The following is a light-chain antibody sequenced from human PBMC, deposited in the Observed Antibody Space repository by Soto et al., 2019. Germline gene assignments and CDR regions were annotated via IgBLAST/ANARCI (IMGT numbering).Light chain of an antibody. CDR1: SSDVADYNY. CDR2: EVS. Sequence: QSVLTQPASVSGSPGQSITISCTGTSSDVADYNYVSWYQHHPGKGPKLIIYEVSNRPSGVSDRFSGSKSGNKASLIISNLEAEDESDYYCGSYTSTDTPFVFGTGTKLTVL. CDR3: GSYTSTDTPFV. J-gene: IGLJ1*01. V-gene: IGLV2-14*01.